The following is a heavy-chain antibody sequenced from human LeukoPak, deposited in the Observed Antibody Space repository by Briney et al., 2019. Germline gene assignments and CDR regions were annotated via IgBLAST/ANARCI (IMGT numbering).Heavy chain of an antibody. V-gene: IGHV4-61*02. Sequence: SETLSLTCTVSGGSISSGSYYWSWIRQPAGKGLEWIGRIYTSGSTNYNPSLKSRVTISVDTSKNQFSLKLSSVTAADTAVYYCAREEDVWSGYYESPGDYYYYYMDVWGKGTTVTVSS. CDR2: IYTSGST. J-gene: IGHJ6*03. D-gene: IGHD3-3*01. CDR3: AREEDVWSGYYESPGDYYYYYMDV. CDR1: GGSISSGSYY.